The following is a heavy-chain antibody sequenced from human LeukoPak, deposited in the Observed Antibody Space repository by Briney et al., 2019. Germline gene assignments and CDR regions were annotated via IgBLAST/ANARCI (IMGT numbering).Heavy chain of an antibody. D-gene: IGHD3-22*01. V-gene: IGHV3-7*01. CDR1: GFTFSSYW. CDR2: IKQDGSEK. CDR3: AREPYYYDSSGYHNLFDY. J-gene: IGHJ4*02. Sequence: GGSLRLSCAASGFTFSSYWMSWVRQAPGKGLEWVANIKQDGSEKYYVDSVKGRFTISRDNAKNSLYLQMNSLRAEDTAVYYCAREPYYYDSSGYHNLFDYWGQGALVTVSS.